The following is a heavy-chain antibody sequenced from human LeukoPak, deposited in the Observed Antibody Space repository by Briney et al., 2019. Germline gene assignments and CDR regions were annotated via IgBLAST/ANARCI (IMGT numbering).Heavy chain of an antibody. V-gene: IGHV3-23*01. J-gene: IGHJ4*02. CDR2: ISGSGGST. Sequence: QPGGSLRLSCAASGFTFSSYAMSGVRQAPGKGVEWVSAISGSGGSTYYADSVKGRFTISRDNSKNTLYLQMDSLRAEDTAVYYCAKVRDYDILTGYFDYWGQGTLVTVSS. CDR1: GFTFSSYA. CDR3: AKVRDYDILTGYFDY. D-gene: IGHD3-9*01.